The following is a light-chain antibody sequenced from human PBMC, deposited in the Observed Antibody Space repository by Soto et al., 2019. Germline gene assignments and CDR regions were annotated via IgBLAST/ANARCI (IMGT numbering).Light chain of an antibody. V-gene: IGKV1-39*01. J-gene: IGKJ5*01. CDR3: QQSYSTPPLT. Sequence: DIEMTQSPSSLSASVGDRVTITCRVSQSISSYLNWYQQKPGKAPKLLIYAASSLQSGVPSRFSGSGSGTDFTLTISSLQPEDFATYYCQQSYSTPPLTFGQGTRLEI. CDR2: AAS. CDR1: QSISSY.